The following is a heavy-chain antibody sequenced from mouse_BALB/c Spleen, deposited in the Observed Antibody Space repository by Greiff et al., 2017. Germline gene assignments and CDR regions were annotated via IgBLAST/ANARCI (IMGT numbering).Heavy chain of an antibody. CDR2: ISYSGST. Sequence: EVQGVESGPGLVKPSQSLSLTCTVTGYSITSDYAWNWIRQFPGNKLEWMGYISYSGSTSYNPSLKSRISITRDTSKNQFFLQLNSVTTEDTATYYCARFQTARAVLWGQGTLVTVSA. D-gene: IGHD3-2*01. CDR1: GYSITSDYA. CDR3: ARFQTARAVL. J-gene: IGHJ3*01. V-gene: IGHV3-2*02.